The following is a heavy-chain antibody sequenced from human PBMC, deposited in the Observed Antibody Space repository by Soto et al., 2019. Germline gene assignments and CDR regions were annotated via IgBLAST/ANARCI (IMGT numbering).Heavy chain of an antibody. CDR2: ISAYNGNT. CDR3: ARDHDWGYCTNGVCLHWFDP. CDR1: GYTLTSYG. D-gene: IGHD2-8*01. J-gene: IGHJ5*02. Sequence: ASVKVSCKASGYTLTSYGISWVRQAPGQGLEWMGWISAYNGNTNYAQKLQGRVTMTTDTSTSTAYMELRSLRSDDTAVYYCARDHDWGYCTNGVCLHWFDPWGQGTLVTVSS. V-gene: IGHV1-18*01.